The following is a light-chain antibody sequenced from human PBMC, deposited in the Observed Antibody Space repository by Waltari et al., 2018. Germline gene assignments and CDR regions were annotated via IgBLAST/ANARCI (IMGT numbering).Light chain of an antibody. Sequence: QSALTQPASVSGSPGQTITISCTGTSSDIGGHNYVSWYQQHPGKAPKLMIYDVVKRASVVSNRFSGSKSGNAASLTISGLQAEDDAIYYCSAYASSKFGGGTKLTVL. CDR2: DVV. J-gene: IGLJ2*01. CDR3: SAYASSK. V-gene: IGLV2-14*01. CDR1: SSDIGGHNY.